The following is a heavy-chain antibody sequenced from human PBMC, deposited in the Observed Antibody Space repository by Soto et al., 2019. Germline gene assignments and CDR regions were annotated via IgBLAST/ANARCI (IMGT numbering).Heavy chain of an antibody. CDR1: GGTFSSYA. D-gene: IGHD2-15*01. V-gene: IGHV1-69*13. Sequence: ASVKVSCKASGGTFSSYAISWVRQAPGQGLEWMGGIIPIFGTANYAQKFQGRVTITADESTSTAYMELSSLRSEDTAVYYCARERLGYCSGGSCYWDCYYGMDVWGQGTTVTVSS. J-gene: IGHJ6*02. CDR3: ARERLGYCSGGSCYWDCYYGMDV. CDR2: IIPIFGTA.